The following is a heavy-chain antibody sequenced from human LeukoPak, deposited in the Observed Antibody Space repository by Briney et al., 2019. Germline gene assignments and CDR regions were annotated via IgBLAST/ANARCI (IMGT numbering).Heavy chain of an antibody. CDR2: IYYSGST. CDR1: GGSISSYY. J-gene: IGHJ4*02. Sequence: SETLSLTCTVSGGSISSYYWSWIRQPPGKGLEWIGYIYYSGSTNYNPSLKSRVTISVDTSKNQFSLKLSSATAADTAVYYCARRLNKNYGDYFDYWGQGTLVTVSS. V-gene: IGHV4-59*08. D-gene: IGHD4-17*01. CDR3: ARRLNKNYGDYFDY.